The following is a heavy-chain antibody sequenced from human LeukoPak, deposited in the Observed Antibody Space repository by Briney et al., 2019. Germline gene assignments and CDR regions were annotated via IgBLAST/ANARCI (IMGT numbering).Heavy chain of an antibody. CDR2: LYTDDTT. V-gene: IGHV3-53*01. CDR1: GFTVSDYH. Sequence: PGGSLRLSCVASGFTVSDYHMSWVRQAPGKGLAWVSLLYTDDTTIYADSVEGRFTISRDDSKNTIYLHMTTLRGEDTAVYYCARGGAFYWNPRYWGQGTLVTVSS. J-gene: IGHJ4*02. CDR3: ARGGAFYWNPRY. D-gene: IGHD1-1*01.